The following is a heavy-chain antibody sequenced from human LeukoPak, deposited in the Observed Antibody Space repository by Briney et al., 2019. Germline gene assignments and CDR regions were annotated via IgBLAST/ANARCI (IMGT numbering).Heavy chain of an antibody. V-gene: IGHV1-8*02. J-gene: IGHJ4*02. D-gene: IGHD5-24*01. CDR3: AKGEMATIPY. CDR1: GGTFSSYA. CDR2: MNPNSGNT. Sequence: ASVKVSCKASGGTFSSYAISWVRQAPGQGLEWMGWMNPNSGNTGYAQKFQGRVTMTRNTSISTAYMELSSLRSEDTAVYYCAKGEMATIPYWGQGTLVTVSS.